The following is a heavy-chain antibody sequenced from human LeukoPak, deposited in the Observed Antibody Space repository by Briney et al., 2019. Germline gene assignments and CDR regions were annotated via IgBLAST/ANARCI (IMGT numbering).Heavy chain of an antibody. CDR2: IYHSGST. D-gene: IGHD6-13*01. V-gene: IGHV4-30-2*01. J-gene: IGHJ3*02. CDR1: GDSISSSSYS. CDR3: ARGDSSSHAFDI. Sequence: PSETLSLTCTVSGDSISSSSYSWSWIRQPPGKGLEWIGYIYHSGSTYYNPSLKSRVTISVDRSMNQFSLKLSSVTAADTAVYYCARGDSSSHAFDIWGQGTMVTVSS.